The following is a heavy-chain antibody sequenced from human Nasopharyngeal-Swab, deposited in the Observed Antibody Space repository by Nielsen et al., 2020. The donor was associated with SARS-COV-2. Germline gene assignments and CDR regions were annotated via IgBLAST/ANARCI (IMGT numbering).Heavy chain of an antibody. J-gene: IGHJ4*02. D-gene: IGHD2-15*01. Sequence: GESLKISCSASGFTFSIYTMHWVRQAPGKGLEHVSAISSNGGSTYYADSVKGRFTISRDNSKNTLNLQMSSLRAEDTAVYYCVKDRGAHSVVVVAASWGQGTLVTVSS. CDR2: ISSNGGST. CDR3: VKDRGAHSVVVVAAS. CDR1: GFTFSIYT. V-gene: IGHV3-64D*06.